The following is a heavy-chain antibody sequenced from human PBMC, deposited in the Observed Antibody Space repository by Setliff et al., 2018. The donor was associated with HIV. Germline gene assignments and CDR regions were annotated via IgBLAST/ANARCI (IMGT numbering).Heavy chain of an antibody. Sequence: SETLSLTCAVYGGSVSGYYWTWIRQPPGKGLEWIGKINHSGSAKYNPSLQSRVAISVDISKNQFSLKLSSVTPDDTAVYYCARPSAANFFYSYAMDVWGQGSTVTVSS. D-gene: IGHD6-13*01. CDR2: INHSGSA. CDR3: ARPSAANFFYSYAMDV. CDR1: GGSVSGYY. J-gene: IGHJ6*02. V-gene: IGHV4-34*01.